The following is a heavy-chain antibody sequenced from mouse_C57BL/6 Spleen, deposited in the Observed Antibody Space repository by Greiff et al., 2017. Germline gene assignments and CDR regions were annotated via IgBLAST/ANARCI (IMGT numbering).Heavy chain of an antibody. D-gene: IGHD1-1*01. J-gene: IGHJ2*01. CDR3: TREGVYYGSSAYYFDY. Sequence: VQLQQSGTVLARPGASVKMSCKTSGYTFTSYWMHWVKQRPGQGLEWIGAIYPGNSDTSYNQKFKGKAKLTADTSASTAYMGLSSLTNEDSAVYYCTREGVYYGSSAYYFDYWGTGTTLTVSS. CDR1: GYTFTSYW. CDR2: IYPGNSDT. V-gene: IGHV1-5*01.